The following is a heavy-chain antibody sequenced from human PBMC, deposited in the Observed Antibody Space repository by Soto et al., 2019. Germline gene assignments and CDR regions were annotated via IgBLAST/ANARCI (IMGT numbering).Heavy chain of an antibody. J-gene: IGHJ6*02. V-gene: IGHV4-31*03. CDR3: ARDADYGGSRGGMDV. D-gene: IGHD4-17*01. CDR1: GGSVNNANYF. CDR2: IYYSGST. Sequence: EESGPGLVKPSETLSLICSVSGGSVNNANYFWNWIRHHPENGLEWIGYIYYSGSTRYNPSFKTRATLSIDTSKNQFSLRLSSVTVADTGVYFCARDADYGGSRGGMDVWGRGTTVTVSS.